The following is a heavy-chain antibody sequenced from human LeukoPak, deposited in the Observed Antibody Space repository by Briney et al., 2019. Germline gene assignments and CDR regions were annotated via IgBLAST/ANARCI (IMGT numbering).Heavy chain of an antibody. CDR3: ARDLSYGSLDF. CDR2: MWHDGTRE. V-gene: IGHV3-33*01. CDR1: GFMLSTHG. D-gene: IGHD1-26*01. J-gene: IGHJ4*02. Sequence: GGSLRLSCAASGFMLSTHGMQWVRQAPGKGLEWVAGMWHDGTREDYADSVKGRFTISRDLSKNTLNLQMNSLRVDDTAMFYCARDLSYGSLDFRGQGTLVTVSS.